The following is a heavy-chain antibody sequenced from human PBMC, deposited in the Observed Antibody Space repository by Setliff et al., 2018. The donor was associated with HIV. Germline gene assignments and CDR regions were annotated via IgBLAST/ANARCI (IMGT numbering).Heavy chain of an antibody. CDR1: GYSFADYT. V-gene: IGHV1-3*01. Sequence: ASVKVSCKASGYSFADYTIQWVRQAPGQSLEWMGWIIDGNDNTRYSQKFQGRVTIARDTSASTAYMELSSLRSEDTAVYYCARDRRKYYYDSWGQGTLVTVSS. D-gene: IGHD3-22*01. CDR3: ARDRRKYYYDS. CDR2: IIDGNDNT. J-gene: IGHJ4*02.